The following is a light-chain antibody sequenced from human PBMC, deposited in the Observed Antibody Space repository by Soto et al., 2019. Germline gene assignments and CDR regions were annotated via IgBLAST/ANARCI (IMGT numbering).Light chain of an antibody. Sequence: DIQMTQSPSSLSASVGDRVTITCRASHDIRNDLAWFQQKPGKPPKRLIYAAATLQTGIPSRFSGTGSGTEFTLTISSLQPEDFATYYCQQSYSPPGVFGGGTKVEIK. V-gene: IGKV1-17*01. CDR3: QQSYSPPGV. J-gene: IGKJ4*01. CDR2: AAA. CDR1: HDIRND.